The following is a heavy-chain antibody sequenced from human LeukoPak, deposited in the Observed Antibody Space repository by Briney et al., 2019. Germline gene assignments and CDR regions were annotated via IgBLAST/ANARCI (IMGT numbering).Heavy chain of an antibody. J-gene: IGHJ4*02. V-gene: IGHV3-74*01. D-gene: IGHD3-10*01. CDR1: GFTFSTYW. CDR2: IDPDGTTT. Sequence: GGSLRLSCAASGFTFSTYWMHWVRQAPGKGLVWVSRIDPDGTTTGYADSVRGRFTISRDNAKNTLYLQMNSLRAEDTAVYYCARDSGSGSYSGNWGQGTVVTVSS. CDR3: ARDSGSGSYSGN.